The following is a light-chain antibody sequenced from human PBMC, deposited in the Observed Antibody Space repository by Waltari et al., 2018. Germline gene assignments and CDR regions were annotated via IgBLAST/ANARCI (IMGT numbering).Light chain of an antibody. Sequence: QSALTQAASVSGSPGQPITISCTGTSSDIGSYNYVSCYQQHPGKAPKLMIYDVSKRPSGVSNRFSGSKSGNTASLTISGLQAEDEADYYCNSYASSNTRVFGGGTKLTVL. CDR3: NSYASSNTRV. CDR2: DVS. J-gene: IGLJ3*02. CDR1: SSDIGSYNY. V-gene: IGLV2-14*03.